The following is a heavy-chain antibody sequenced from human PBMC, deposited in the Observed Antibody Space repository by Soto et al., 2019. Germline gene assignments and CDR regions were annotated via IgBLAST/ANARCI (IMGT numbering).Heavy chain of an antibody. J-gene: IGHJ6*02. CDR2: ISYDGSNK. V-gene: IGHV3-30*18. D-gene: IGHD3-3*01. CDR3: AKDTKPHTIFGVVKITYYYGMDV. Sequence: GGSLRLSCAASGFTFSSYGMHWVRQAPGKGLEWVAVISYDGSNKYYADSVKGRFTISRDNSKNTLYLQMNSLRAEDTAVYYCAKDTKPHTIFGVVKITYYYGMDVWGQGTTVTVSS. CDR1: GFTFSSYG.